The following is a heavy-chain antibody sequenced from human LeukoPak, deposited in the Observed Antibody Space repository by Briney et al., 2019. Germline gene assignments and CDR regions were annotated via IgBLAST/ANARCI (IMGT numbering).Heavy chain of an antibody. J-gene: IGHJ6*03. V-gene: IGHV3-7*01. CDR2: IKQDGSEK. CDR1: GFTFSSYW. Sequence: GGSLRLSCAASGFTFSSYWMSWVRQAPGKGLEWVANIKQDGSEKYYVDSVKGRFTISRDNAKNSLYLQMNSLRAEDTAVYYCARRGRVGGYYYYYMDVWGKGTTVTVSS. CDR3: ARRGRVGGYYYYYMDV. D-gene: IGHD3-16*01.